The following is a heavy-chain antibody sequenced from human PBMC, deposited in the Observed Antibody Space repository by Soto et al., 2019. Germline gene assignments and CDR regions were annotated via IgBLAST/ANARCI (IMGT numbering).Heavy chain of an antibody. Sequence: SETLSLTCTVSGVSVSTGGYCWTWIRQHPGKGLEWIGNIYYSGMTYYNPSLRGRVSISLDPSESQFSLKLNSVTAADTAVYYCARDSSGPGYSYGKFDYWGQGALVTVS. CDR2: IYYSGMT. D-gene: IGHD5-18*01. CDR3: ARDSSGPGYSYGKFDY. J-gene: IGHJ4*02. V-gene: IGHV4-31*03. CDR1: GVSVSTGGYC.